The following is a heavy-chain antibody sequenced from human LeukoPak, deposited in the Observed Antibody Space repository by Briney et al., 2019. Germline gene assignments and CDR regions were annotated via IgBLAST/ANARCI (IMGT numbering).Heavy chain of an antibody. CDR1: GFTVSSNY. CDR3: AKEGGIQLWLPSHY. V-gene: IGHV3-53*01. D-gene: IGHD5-18*01. CDR2: IYSGGST. J-gene: IGHJ4*02. Sequence: AGGSLRLSCAASGFTVSSNYMSWVRQVPGKGLEWDSVIYSGGSTYYADSVKGRFTISRDNSKNTLYLQMNSLRAEDTAVYYCAKEGGIQLWLPSHYWGQGTLVTVSS.